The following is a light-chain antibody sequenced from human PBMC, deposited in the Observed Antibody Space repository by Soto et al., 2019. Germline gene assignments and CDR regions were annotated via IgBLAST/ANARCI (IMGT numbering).Light chain of an antibody. CDR1: SSDIGSNY. CDR3: AAWDDGLTGVL. J-gene: IGLJ2*01. CDR2: KNN. V-gene: IGLV1-47*01. Sequence: QSVLTQPPSASGTPGQRVTISCSGSSSDIGSNYVYWYQQLAGTAPKLLIYKNNERPSGVPDRFSGSKSGTSASLAISGLRSEDEAAYYCAAWDDGLTGVLFGGGTKLT.